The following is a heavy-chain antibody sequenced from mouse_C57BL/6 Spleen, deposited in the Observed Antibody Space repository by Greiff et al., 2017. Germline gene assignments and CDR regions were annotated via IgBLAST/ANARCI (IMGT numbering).Heavy chain of an antibody. CDR3: GRDAFAD. Sequence: EVHLVESGGGLVKPGGSLKLSCAASGFTFSDYGMHWVRQAPEKGLGWVAYISSGSSNIYYADTVKGRFTISRDNAKNTRCLQMTSLRSEDTARYYCGRDAFADWGQGTLVTVSA. CDR1: GFTFSDYG. J-gene: IGHJ3*01. V-gene: IGHV5-17*01. CDR2: ISSGSSNI.